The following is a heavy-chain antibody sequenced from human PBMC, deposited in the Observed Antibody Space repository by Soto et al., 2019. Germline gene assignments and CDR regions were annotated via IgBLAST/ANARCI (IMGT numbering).Heavy chain of an antibody. CDR2: IYHSGAT. CDR3: ARDSRDCADGGCSMMLDAFDV. CDR1: PFSVTNNNI. D-gene: IGHD2-15*01. J-gene: IGHJ3*01. V-gene: IGHV4-4*02. Sequence: QAQLQESGPGLVRPSGTLSLTCTVSPFSVTNNNIWNWVRQSPRKALGWIGEIYHSGATYYNPSLRGRGNKSMGKAKKRISLKLPSVAAADTAVDYCARDSRDCADGGCSMMLDAFDVWGQGTLVTGSS.